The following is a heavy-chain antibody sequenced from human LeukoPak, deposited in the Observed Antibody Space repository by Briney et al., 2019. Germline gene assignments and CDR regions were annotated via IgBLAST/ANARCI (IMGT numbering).Heavy chain of an antibody. Sequence: PGGSLRLSCAASGFTFSSYEMNWVRQAPGKGLEWVSYISSSGSTIYYADSVKGRFTIPRDNAKNSLYLQMNSLRAEDTAVYYCARGDSGSYYFDYWGQGTLVTVSS. CDR3: ARGDSGSYYFDY. CDR1: GFTFSSYE. D-gene: IGHD1-26*01. CDR2: ISSSGSTI. V-gene: IGHV3-48*03. J-gene: IGHJ4*02.